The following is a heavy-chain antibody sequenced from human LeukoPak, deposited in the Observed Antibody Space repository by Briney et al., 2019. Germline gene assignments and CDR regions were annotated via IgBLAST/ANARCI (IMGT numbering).Heavy chain of an antibody. CDR1: GFTFGDYA. CDR2: IRSNTYGGTT. Sequence: GGSLRLSCTVSGFTFGDYAMSWVRQAPGKGLEWVGFIRSNTYGGTTEYAASVKGRSTVSRDDSKSIAYLQMNSLKTEDTAVYYCTRDHYNSFDYWGQGTLVTVSS. CDR3: TRDHYNSFDY. V-gene: IGHV3-49*04. D-gene: IGHD5-24*01. J-gene: IGHJ4*02.